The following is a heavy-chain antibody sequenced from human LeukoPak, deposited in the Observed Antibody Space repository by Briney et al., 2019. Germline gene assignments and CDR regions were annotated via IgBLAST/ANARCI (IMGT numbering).Heavy chain of an antibody. V-gene: IGHV3-23*01. CDR3: AKEARKMATRYYFDY. CDR2: ISGSGDNT. J-gene: IGHJ4*02. Sequence: GGSLRLSCAASGFTFSSYAMSWVRQPPGKGLEWVSGISGSGDNTYYADSVKGRFTISRDNSKNTLYLQMNSLRAEDTAVYYCAKEARKMATRYYFDYWGQGTLVTVSS. D-gene: IGHD5-24*01. CDR1: GFTFSSYA.